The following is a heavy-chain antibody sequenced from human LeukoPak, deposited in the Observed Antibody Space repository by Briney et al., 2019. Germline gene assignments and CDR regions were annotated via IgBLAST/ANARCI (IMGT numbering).Heavy chain of an antibody. Sequence: GGSLRLSCAASGFTFTTSAMTWVRQAPGKGLEWVSAISGSGGSTYYADSVKGRFTISRDNSKNTLYLQMNSLRAEDTAVYYCARNQRRLDYWGQGTLVTVSS. CDR2: ISGSGGST. V-gene: IGHV3-23*01. CDR3: ARNQRRLDY. J-gene: IGHJ4*02. D-gene: IGHD1-14*01. CDR1: GFTFTTSA.